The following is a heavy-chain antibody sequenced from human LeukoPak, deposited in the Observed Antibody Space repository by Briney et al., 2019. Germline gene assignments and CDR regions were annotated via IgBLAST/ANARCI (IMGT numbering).Heavy chain of an antibody. Sequence: SVKVSCKTSGYTFIDYYMYWVRQAPGLGPEWMGWINPNSGGTKSPQKFQGRVTITRDTSTSTAYLELSRLTSDDTAVYYCASGPRSTIFGVDSYYFDYWGQGTLVTVSS. V-gene: IGHV1-2*02. J-gene: IGHJ4*02. D-gene: IGHD3-3*01. CDR3: ASGPRSTIFGVDSYYFDY. CDR1: GYTFIDYY. CDR2: INPNSGGT.